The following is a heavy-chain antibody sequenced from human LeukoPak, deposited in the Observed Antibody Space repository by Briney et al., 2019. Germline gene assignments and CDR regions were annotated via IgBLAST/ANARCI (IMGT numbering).Heavy chain of an antibody. CDR3: ARSLSRDGYNLLAFDI. CDR2: ISSSGSTI. Sequence: GGSLRLSCEVSGFTFGSYSMTWVRQAPGKGLEWVSYISSSGSTIYYADSVKGRFTISRDNAKNSLYLQMNSLRAEDTAVYYCARSLSRDGYNLLAFDIWGQGTMVTVSS. D-gene: IGHD5-24*01. J-gene: IGHJ3*02. CDR1: GFTFGSYS. V-gene: IGHV3-48*04.